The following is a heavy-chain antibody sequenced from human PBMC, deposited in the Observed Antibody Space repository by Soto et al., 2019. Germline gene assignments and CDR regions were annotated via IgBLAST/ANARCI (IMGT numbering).Heavy chain of an antibody. J-gene: IGHJ4*02. CDR2: IYYSGST. V-gene: IGHV4-39*01. CDR3: ARSVAVAGNYFDY. D-gene: IGHD6-19*01. CDR1: DGSISSSSYY. Sequence: SETLSLTCTVSDGSISSSSYYWGWIRQPPGKGLEWIGSIYYSGSTYYNPSLKSRVTISVDTSKNQFSLKVSSVTAADAAVYYCARSVAVAGNYFDYWGQGTPVTVSS.